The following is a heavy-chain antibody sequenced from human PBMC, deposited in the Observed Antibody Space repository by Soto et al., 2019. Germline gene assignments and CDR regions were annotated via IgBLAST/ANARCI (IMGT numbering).Heavy chain of an antibody. V-gene: IGHV1-18*01. CDR3: ARDYYDSSGPSFDY. CDR2: ISAYNGDT. Sequence: ASVKVSCKASGYTFTSYGISWVRQAPGQGLEWMGWISAYNGDTNYAQKLQGRVTMTTDTSTSTAYMELRSLRSDDTAVYYCARDYYDSSGPSFDYWGQGTLVTVSS. J-gene: IGHJ4*02. CDR1: GYTFTSYG. D-gene: IGHD3-22*01.